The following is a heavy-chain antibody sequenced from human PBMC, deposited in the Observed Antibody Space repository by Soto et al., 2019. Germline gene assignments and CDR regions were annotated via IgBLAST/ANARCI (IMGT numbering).Heavy chain of an antibody. V-gene: IGHV3-30*04. J-gene: IGHJ4*02. CDR2: ITYDGSNQ. CDR1: GFIFRSYT. CDR3: GRAPSGSYPEFDY. D-gene: IGHD1-26*01. Sequence: QVLLVESGGGVVQPGRSLRLSCAASGFIFRSYTMHWVRQAPGKGLEWLGVITYDGSNQYYADSVKGRFTISRDNSRDMLYLQMNSLRPGGTALYYCGRAPSGSYPEFDYWGQGTLVTVSS.